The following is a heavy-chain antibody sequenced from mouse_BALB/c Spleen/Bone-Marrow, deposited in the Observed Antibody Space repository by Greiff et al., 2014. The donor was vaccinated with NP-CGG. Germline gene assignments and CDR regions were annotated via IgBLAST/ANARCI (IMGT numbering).Heavy chain of an antibody. CDR3: ARGRPIYYGNLYAMDY. CDR1: GFTFSSFG. CDR2: ISSGSSTI. D-gene: IGHD2-1*01. V-gene: IGHV5-17*02. J-gene: IGHJ4*01. Sequence: EVQGVESGGGLVQPGGSRKLSCAASGFTFSSFGMHWVRQAPEKGLEWVAYISSGSSTIYYADTVKGRFTISRDNPKNTLFLQMTSLRSEDTAMYYWARGRPIYYGNLYAMDYWGQGTSVTVSS.